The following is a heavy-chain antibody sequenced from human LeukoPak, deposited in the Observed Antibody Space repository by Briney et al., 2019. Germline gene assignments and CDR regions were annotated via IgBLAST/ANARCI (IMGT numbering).Heavy chain of an antibody. CDR2: INSDGSTT. J-gene: IGHJ4*02. Sequence: PGGSLILSRAASGFTFSSYWMHSVRQAPGKGLVWVSGINSDGSTTSYADSVMGRFTISRDNAKNTLYLQMNSLRAEDTAVYYCARVIYSGWEGELSDWGQGTLVTVSS. V-gene: IGHV3-74*01. CDR1: GFTFSSYW. CDR3: ARVIYSGWEGELSD. D-gene: IGHD6-19*01.